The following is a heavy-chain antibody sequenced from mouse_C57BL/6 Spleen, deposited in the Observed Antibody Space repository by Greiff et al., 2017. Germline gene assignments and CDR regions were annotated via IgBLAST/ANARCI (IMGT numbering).Heavy chain of an antibody. Sequence: VQLQQSGPELVKPGASVKISCKASGYAFSSSWMNWVKQRPGKGLEGIGRIYPGAGDTNYNGKFKGKATLTADKSSSTAYMQRSSLTSEDSAVYFCARGGTVVDWYFDVWGTGTTVTVSS. CDR1: GYAFSSSW. V-gene: IGHV1-82*01. CDR2: IYPGAGDT. CDR3: ARGGTVVDWYFDV. D-gene: IGHD1-1*01. J-gene: IGHJ1*03.